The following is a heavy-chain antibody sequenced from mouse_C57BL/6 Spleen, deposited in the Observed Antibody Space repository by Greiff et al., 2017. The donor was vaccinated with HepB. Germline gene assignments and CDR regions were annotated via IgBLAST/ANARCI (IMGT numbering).Heavy chain of an antibody. J-gene: IGHJ2*01. CDR1: GYTFTSYW. D-gene: IGHD1-1*01. V-gene: IGHV1-64*01. CDR2: IHPNSGST. CDR3: ARKGGSSYYFDY. Sequence: QVQLQQSGAELVKPGASVKLSCKASGYTFTSYWMHWVKQRPGQGLEWIGMIHPNSGSTNYNEKFKSKATLTVDKSSSTAYMQLSSLTSADSAVYYCARKGGSSYYFDYWGQGTTLTVSS.